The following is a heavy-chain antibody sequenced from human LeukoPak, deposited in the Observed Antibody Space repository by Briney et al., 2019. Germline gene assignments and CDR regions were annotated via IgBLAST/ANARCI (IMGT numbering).Heavy chain of an antibody. CDR3: ARGYYDILTGYYNGYYFDY. J-gene: IGHJ4*02. CDR1: GGSISSYY. D-gene: IGHD3-9*01. CDR2: IYYSGST. Sequence: PSETLSLTCTVSGGSISSYYWSWIRQPPGEGLEWIGYIYYSGSTNYNPSLKSRVTISVDTSKNQFSLKLSSVTAADTAVYYCARGYYDILTGYYNGYYFDYWGQGTLVTVSS. V-gene: IGHV4-59*01.